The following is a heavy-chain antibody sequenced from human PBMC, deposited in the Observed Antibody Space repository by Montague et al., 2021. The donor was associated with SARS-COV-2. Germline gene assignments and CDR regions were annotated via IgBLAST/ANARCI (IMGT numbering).Heavy chain of an antibody. CDR3: VKELGSATEYDDYGMDV. CDR1: GFTFGDYA. J-gene: IGHJ6*02. D-gene: IGHD3-16*01. V-gene: IGHV3-9*01. CDR2: ISWNSGMI. Sequence: SRRLSFAASGFTFGDYAMYWVRQAPGKGLEWVSGISWNSGMIGYVDSVKGRFTISRDNTKNSLYLQMNSLRPEDTAVYYCVKELGSATEYDDYGMDVWGQGTTVTVSS.